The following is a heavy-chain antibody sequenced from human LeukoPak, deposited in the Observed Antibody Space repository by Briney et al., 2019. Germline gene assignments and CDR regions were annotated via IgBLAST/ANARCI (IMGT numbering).Heavy chain of an antibody. J-gene: IGHJ4*02. D-gene: IGHD6-6*01. CDR3: ARVGLYSSSSGRFDY. CDR1: GYTFTKYA. V-gene: IGHV1-69*05. Sequence: SVKVSCKASGYTFTKYAIHWVRQAPGQGLEWMGGIIPIFGTANYAQKFQGRVTITTDESTSTAYMELSSLRSEDTAVYYCARVGLYSSSSGRFDYWGQGTLVTVSS. CDR2: IIPIFGTA.